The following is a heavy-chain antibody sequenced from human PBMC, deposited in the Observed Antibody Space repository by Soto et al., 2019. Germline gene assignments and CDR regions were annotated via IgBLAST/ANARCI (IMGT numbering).Heavy chain of an antibody. J-gene: IGHJ4*02. CDR3: ARRAAYSSSWYAY. CDR1: GGSISSYY. CDR2: IYYSGST. Sequence: QVQLQESGPGLVKPSEPLSLTCTVSGGSISSYYWSWIRQPQGKGLELIGYIYYSGSTNYNPSLKGRVAISVDTSKNQFSLKLSSVTAADTAVYYCARRAAYSSSWYAYWGQGTLVTVSS. V-gene: IGHV4-59*08. D-gene: IGHD6-13*01.